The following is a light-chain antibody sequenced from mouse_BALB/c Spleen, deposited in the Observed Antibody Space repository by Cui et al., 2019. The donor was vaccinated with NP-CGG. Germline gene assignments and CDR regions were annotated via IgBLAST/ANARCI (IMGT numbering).Light chain of an antibody. Sequence: QAVVTPESALTTSPGKTVTLTCRSSTGAVTTSNYANWVQEKPDYLFTGLIGGTNNRAPGVPARFSGSLIGDKAALTITGAQTEDEAIYFCALWYSNHWVFGGGTKLTVL. CDR3: ALWYSNHWV. CDR2: GTN. V-gene: IGLV1*01. CDR1: TGAVTTSNY. J-gene: IGLJ1*01.